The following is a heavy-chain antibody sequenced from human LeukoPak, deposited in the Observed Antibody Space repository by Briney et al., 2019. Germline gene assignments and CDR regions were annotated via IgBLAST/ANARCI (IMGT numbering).Heavy chain of an antibody. Sequence: SETLSLTCTVSGYSISSGYYWGWIRQPPGKGLEWIGSIYHSGSTYYNPSLKSRVTISVDTSKNQFSLKLSSVTAADTAVYYCARVSDWRVHFDYWGQGTLVTVSS. D-gene: IGHD3-3*01. CDR2: IYHSGST. CDR3: ARVSDWRVHFDY. CDR1: GYSISSGYY. V-gene: IGHV4-38-2*02. J-gene: IGHJ4*02.